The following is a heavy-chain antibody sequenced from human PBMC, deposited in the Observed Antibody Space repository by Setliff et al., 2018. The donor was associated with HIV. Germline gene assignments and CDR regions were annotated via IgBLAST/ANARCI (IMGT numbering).Heavy chain of an antibody. Sequence: GGSLRLSCAASGFTFDDYAMHWVRQAPGKGLEWVSGSSWNSGSIGYADSVKGRFTISRDNAKNSVYLQMNSMRVEYTAVYYCTLSSPYYDSLDYWGQGTLVTVSS. D-gene: IGHD3-22*01. CDR3: TLSSPYYDSLDY. J-gene: IGHJ4*02. CDR1: GFTFDDYA. V-gene: IGHV3-9*01. CDR2: SSWNSGSI.